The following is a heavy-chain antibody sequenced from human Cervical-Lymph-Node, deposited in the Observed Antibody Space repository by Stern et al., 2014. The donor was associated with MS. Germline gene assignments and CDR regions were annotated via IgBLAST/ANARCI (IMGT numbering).Heavy chain of an antibody. J-gene: IGHJ4*02. D-gene: IGHD6-6*01. CDR1: GYNLTTFA. CDR2: INTKTGNP. CDR3: ATWGAGSSPPLFY. V-gene: IGHV7-4-1*02. Sequence: QVQLVQSGSELKKPGASVKVSCKASGYNLTTFAINWVRQAPGQGLEWMGWINTKTGNPTFAQGCTGRFVFSLDASINTAYLQIISLKAEDSAVYYCATWGAGSSPPLFYWGQGTLVTVSS.